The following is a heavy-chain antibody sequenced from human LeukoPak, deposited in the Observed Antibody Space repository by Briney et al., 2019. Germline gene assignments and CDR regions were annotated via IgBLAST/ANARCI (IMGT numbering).Heavy chain of an antibody. Sequence: ASVKVSCKASGYTFTGCFMHWVRQAPGQGLEWMGWINPNSGGTKYAQKFQGRVTMTRDTSISTAYMELSGLRSDDTAVYYCARTPHYCSGGSCYFDVFDIWGQGTMVTVSS. J-gene: IGHJ3*02. CDR1: GYTFTGCF. CDR3: ARTPHYCSGGSCYFDVFDI. CDR2: INPNSGGT. D-gene: IGHD2-15*01. V-gene: IGHV1-2*02.